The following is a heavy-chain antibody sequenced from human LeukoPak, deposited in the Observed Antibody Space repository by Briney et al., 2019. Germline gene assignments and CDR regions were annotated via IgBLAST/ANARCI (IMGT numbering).Heavy chain of an antibody. CDR2: ISSSGSTI. Sequence: GGSLRLSCAASGFIFRSYEMNWVRQAPGKGVEWGSYISSSGSTIKDADSVKGRFTISRDNAKNSLYLQMNSLRAEDTALYYCAKDSRFSPRPGALDIWGQGTMVTVSS. J-gene: IGHJ3*02. V-gene: IGHV3-48*03. D-gene: IGHD3-3*01. CDR3: AKDSRFSPRPGALDI. CDR1: GFIFRSYE.